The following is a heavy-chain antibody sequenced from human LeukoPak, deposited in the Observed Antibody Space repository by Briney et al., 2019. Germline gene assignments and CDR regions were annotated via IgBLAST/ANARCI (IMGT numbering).Heavy chain of an antibody. CDR3: ARRRGRYSGDAFDI. Sequence: GESLKISCAGSGYSFTNYWIGWVRQLPGKGLEWMGFIYPGDSDTRYSPSFQGQVTISADKSMSTAYLQWSSLKASDTAMYYCARRRGRYSGDAFDIWGQGTMVTVSS. V-gene: IGHV5-51*01. CDR1: GYSFTNYW. CDR2: IYPGDSDT. J-gene: IGHJ3*02. D-gene: IGHD1-26*01.